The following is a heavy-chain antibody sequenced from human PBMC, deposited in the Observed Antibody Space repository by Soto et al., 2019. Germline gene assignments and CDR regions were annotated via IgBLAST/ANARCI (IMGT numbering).Heavy chain of an antibody. CDR1: GFTVSSNY. V-gene: IGHV4-34*01. J-gene: IGHJ4*02. CDR2: INHSGST. D-gene: IGHD5-12*01. CDR3: ARIRYSGYDRGFDY. Sequence: GSLRLSCAASGFTVSSNYMSWVRQAPGKGLEWIGEINHSGSTNYNPSLKSRVTISVDTSKNQFSLKLSSVTAADTAVYYCARIRYSGYDRGFDYWGQGTLVTVSS.